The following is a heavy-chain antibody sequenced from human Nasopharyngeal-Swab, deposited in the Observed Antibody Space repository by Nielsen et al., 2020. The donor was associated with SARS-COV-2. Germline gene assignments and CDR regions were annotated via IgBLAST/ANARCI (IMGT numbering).Heavy chain of an antibody. CDR2: ISYDGSNK. V-gene: IGHV3-30*18. J-gene: IGHJ3*02. CDR3: AKVPGSSWVDAFDI. CDR1: GFIFSSYG. Sequence: LSLTCAASGFIFSSYGMHWVRQAPGKGLEWVAVISYDGSNKYYADSLKGRFTISKDNSKNTLYLQMNSLRAEDTAVYYCAKVPGSSWVDAFDIWGQGTKVTVSS. D-gene: IGHD6-13*01.